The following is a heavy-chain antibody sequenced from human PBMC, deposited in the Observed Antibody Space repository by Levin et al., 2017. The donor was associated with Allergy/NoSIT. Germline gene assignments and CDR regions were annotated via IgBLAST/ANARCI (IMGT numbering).Heavy chain of an antibody. D-gene: IGHD4-23*01. J-gene: IGHJ5*01. Sequence: LRLSCTVSGGSISSGNYYWSWIRQHPGKGLEWIGHIYYSGTAYHNPSLESRVSISVDTSKNQFSLNLSSVTAADTAVYYCARVINSGGKGWFDSWGQGTLVSVSS. V-gene: IGHV4-31*03. CDR2: IYYSGTA. CDR3: ARVINSGGKGWFDS. CDR1: GGSISSGNYY.